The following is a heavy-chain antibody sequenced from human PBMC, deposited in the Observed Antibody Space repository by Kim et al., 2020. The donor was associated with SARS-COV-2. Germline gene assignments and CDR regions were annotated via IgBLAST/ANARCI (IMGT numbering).Heavy chain of an antibody. CDR3: ARDERDYYDSSGYPGD. J-gene: IGHJ4*02. Sequence: GGSLRLSCAASGFTFSSYWMSWVRQAPGKGLEWVANIKQDGSEKYYVDSVKGRFTISRDNAKNSLYLQMNSLRAEDTAVYYCARDERDYYDSSGYPGDWGQGTLVTVSS. CDR1: GFTFSSYW. CDR2: IKQDGSEK. V-gene: IGHV3-7*01. D-gene: IGHD3-22*01.